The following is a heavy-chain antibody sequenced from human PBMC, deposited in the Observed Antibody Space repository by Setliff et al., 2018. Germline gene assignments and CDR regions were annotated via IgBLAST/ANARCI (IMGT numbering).Heavy chain of an antibody. CDR1: GGSFSGYY. J-gene: IGHJ6*02. CDR3: ARMLAAARYYYYYGMDV. D-gene: IGHD6-13*01. Sequence: SETLSLTCAVYGGSFSGYYWSWIRQPPGKGLEWIGEIYHSGSTNYNPSLKSRVTISVDTSKNQFSLKLSSVTAADTAVYYCARMLAAARYYYYYGMDVWGQGTTVTVSS. V-gene: IGHV4-34*01. CDR2: IYHSGST.